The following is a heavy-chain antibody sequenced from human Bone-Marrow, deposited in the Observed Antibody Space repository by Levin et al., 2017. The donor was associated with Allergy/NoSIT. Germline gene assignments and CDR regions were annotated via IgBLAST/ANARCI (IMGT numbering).Heavy chain of an antibody. Sequence: SGPTLVKPTETLTLTCTVSGFSLSNARMGVSWIRQPPGKALEWLAHIFSNDEKSYSTSLKSRLTISKDTSKSQVVLTMTNMDPVDTATYYCARTPRGYYDFWSHFDYWGQGTLVTVSS. CDR1: GFSLSNARMG. V-gene: IGHV2-26*01. D-gene: IGHD3-3*01. J-gene: IGHJ4*02. CDR2: IFSNDEK. CDR3: ARTPRGYYDFWSHFDY.